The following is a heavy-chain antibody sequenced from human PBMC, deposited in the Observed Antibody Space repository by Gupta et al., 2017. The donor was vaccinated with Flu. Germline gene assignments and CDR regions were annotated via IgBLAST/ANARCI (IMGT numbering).Heavy chain of an antibody. CDR1: GFTFNNYG. CDR2: INGRGSTI. Sequence: EVQLLESGGGLVQPGGSLSLSCVASGFTFNNYGMTWVRQAPGKGLEWVSSINGRGSTIYYADSVKGRFTLSRDNFKNTLYLQMNSLRDEDTAEYYCAKDSGSVGAREVFDNWGQGTLVTVSS. CDR3: AKDSGSVGAREVFDN. V-gene: IGHV3-23*01. D-gene: IGHD1-26*01. J-gene: IGHJ4*01.